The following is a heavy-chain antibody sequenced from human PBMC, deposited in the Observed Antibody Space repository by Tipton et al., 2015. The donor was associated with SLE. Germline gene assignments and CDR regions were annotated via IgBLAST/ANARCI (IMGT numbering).Heavy chain of an antibody. J-gene: IGHJ4*02. D-gene: IGHD3-3*01. Sequence: TLSLTCTVSGGSISSDGYYWTWIRQPAGKGLEWIGHIYTSGTTSYNPSLKSRVTISLDKSKNQFSLKLTSVTAADTAVYFCAREGITIFGVFQRWGQGTQVSVSS. CDR3: AREGITIFGVFQR. CDR2: IYTSGTT. CDR1: GGSISSDGYY. V-gene: IGHV4-61*09.